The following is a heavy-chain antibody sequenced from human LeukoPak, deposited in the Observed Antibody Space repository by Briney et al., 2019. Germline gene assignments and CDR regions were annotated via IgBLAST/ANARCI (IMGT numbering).Heavy chain of an antibody. CDR2: INPNSGAT. D-gene: IGHD4-17*01. J-gene: IGHJ4*02. V-gene: IGHV1-2*02. CDR1: GYTFTGYY. CDR3: AREHMTRVTLVY. Sequence: ASVKVSCKASGYTFTGYYMHWVRQSPGQGLEWMVWINPNSGATNYAQKFQGRVTMTRDASISTAYLELSRLRSDDTAVYYCAREHMTRVTLVYWGQGTLVTVSS.